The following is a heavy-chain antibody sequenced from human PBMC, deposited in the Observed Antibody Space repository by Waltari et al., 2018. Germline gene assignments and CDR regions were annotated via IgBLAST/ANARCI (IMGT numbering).Heavy chain of an antibody. J-gene: IGHJ4*02. V-gene: IGHV4-34*01. CDR2: INHSGST. CDR3: AREGYSSGWYYFDY. D-gene: IGHD6-19*01. Sequence: QVQLQQWGAGLLKPSETLSPTCAVYGGSLSGHYWRGFGQPPGKGLEWIGEINHSGSTNYNPSLKSRVTISVDTSKNQFSLKLSSVTAADTAVYYCAREGYSSGWYYFDYWGQGTLVTISS. CDR1: GGSLSGHY.